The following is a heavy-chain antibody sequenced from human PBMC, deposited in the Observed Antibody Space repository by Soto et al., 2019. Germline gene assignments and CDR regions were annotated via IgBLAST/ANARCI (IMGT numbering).Heavy chain of an antibody. CDR3: ARESRAFSSSGGLDV. V-gene: IGHV4-61*01. J-gene: IGHJ6*02. D-gene: IGHD3-10*01. CDR1: GGSVNSDSYY. CDR2: LYYSGST. Sequence: QVQLQESGPGLVKPSEALSLTCTVSGGSVNSDSYYWTWIRQPPGKRLEWIGSLYYSGSTNYNPSLKIRVTVSVDTSKNQFSLKLSSVTAADTAVYFCARESRAFSSSGGLDVWGQGTTVTLSS.